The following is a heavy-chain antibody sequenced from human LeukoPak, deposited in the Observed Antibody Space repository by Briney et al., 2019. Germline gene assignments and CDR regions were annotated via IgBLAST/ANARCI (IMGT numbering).Heavy chain of an antibody. J-gene: IGHJ5*02. D-gene: IGHD2-21*02. V-gene: IGHV4-39*01. Sequence: SETLSLTCTVSGGSISSISYYWGWTRQPPGKGLEWIGNIYYSGSTYYNPSLKSRVTISVDTSKNQFSLKLRSVTAADTAVYYCARHVYCGGDCIWFDPWGQGTLVTVSS. CDR3: ARHVYCGGDCIWFDP. CDR2: IYYSGST. CDR1: GGSISSISYY.